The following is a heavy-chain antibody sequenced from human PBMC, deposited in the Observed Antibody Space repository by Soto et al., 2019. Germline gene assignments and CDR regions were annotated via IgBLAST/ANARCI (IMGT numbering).Heavy chain of an antibody. CDR2: IYYNGSA. V-gene: IGHV4-59*01. CDR1: GGSISSFY. J-gene: IGHJ5*02. CDR3: ASSFYP. Sequence: QVQLQESGPGLVKPSETLSLTCSVAGGSISSFYWSWIRQPPGKGLEWVGGIYYNGSATYNPSLKSRVTMSVDMSKNHLFLTLNSVTAADTAVYYCASSFYPWGQGTLVTVSS.